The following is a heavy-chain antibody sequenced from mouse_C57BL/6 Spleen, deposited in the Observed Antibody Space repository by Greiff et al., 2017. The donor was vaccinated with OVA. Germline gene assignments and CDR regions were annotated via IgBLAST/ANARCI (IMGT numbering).Heavy chain of an antibody. V-gene: IGHV1-61*01. Sequence: QVQLKQPGAELVRPGSSVKLSCKASGYTFTSYWMDWVKQRPGQGLEWIGNIYPSDSETHYNQKFKDKATLTVDKSSSTAYMQLSSLTSEDSAVYYCASSTVVADYAMDYWGQGTSVTVSS. D-gene: IGHD1-1*01. CDR1: GYTFTSYW. J-gene: IGHJ4*01. CDR3: ASSTVVADYAMDY. CDR2: IYPSDSET.